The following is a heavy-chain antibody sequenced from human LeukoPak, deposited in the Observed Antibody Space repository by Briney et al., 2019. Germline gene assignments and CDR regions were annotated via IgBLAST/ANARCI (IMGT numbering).Heavy chain of an antibody. CDR3: ARAQLLDYDSSGYQDAFDI. V-gene: IGHV4-30-2*01. Sequence: SQTLSLTCTVSGGSISSGGYYWSWIRQPPGKGLEWIGYIYHSGSTYYNPSLKSRVTISVDRSKNQFSLKLSSVTAADTAVYYCARAQLLDYDSSGYQDAFDIWGQGTMVTVSS. CDR2: IYHSGST. CDR1: GGSISSGGYY. J-gene: IGHJ3*02. D-gene: IGHD3-22*01.